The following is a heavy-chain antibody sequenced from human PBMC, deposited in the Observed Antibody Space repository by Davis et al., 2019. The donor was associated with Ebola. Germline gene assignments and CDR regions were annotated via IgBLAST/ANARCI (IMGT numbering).Heavy chain of an antibody. CDR1: GGSFSGYY. V-gene: IGHV4-34*01. D-gene: IGHD6-19*01. J-gene: IGHJ5*02. CDR3: ARWGGYSSGWDGATFDP. Sequence: MPSETLSLTCAVYGGSFSGYYWSWIRQPPVKGLEWIGEINHSGSTNYNPSLKSRVTISIDTSKNQFSLKLSSVTAADTAVYYCARWGGYSSGWDGATFDPWGQGTLVTVSS. CDR2: INHSGST.